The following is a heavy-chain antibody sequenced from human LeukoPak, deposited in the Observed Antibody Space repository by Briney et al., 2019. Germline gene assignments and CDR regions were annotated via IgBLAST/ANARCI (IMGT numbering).Heavy chain of an antibody. CDR1: GYSFTSYW. D-gene: IGHD2-2*01. CDR3: ARRGCSSTSCYFFDY. V-gene: IGHV5-51*01. J-gene: IGHJ4*02. Sequence: PGESLKISGKGSGYSFTSYWIGWVRQMPGKGLDWMGIIYPGDSDTRYSPSFQGQVTISADKSISTAYLQWSSLKASDTAMYYCARRGCSSTSCYFFDYWGQGTLVTVSS. CDR2: IYPGDSDT.